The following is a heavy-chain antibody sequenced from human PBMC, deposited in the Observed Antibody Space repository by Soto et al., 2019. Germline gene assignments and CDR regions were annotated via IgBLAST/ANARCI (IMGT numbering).Heavy chain of an antibody. CDR2: IYYSAST. D-gene: IGHD3-3*01. J-gene: IGHJ3*02. CDR1: GGSIRSGGYF. V-gene: IGHV4-31*03. CDR3: ASPSYDHTVDI. Sequence: QLQLQESGPGLVKPSQTLSLTCTVSGGSIRSGGYFWSWIRQHPGRGLEWIGYIYYSASTYYNPSLKSRVTISVDTSKNQFSLKLTSVTAADTAVYYCASPSYDHTVDIWGQGTLVIVSS.